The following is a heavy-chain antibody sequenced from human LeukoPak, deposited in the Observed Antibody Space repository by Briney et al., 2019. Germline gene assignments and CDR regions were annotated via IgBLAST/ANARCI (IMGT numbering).Heavy chain of an antibody. D-gene: IGHD3-22*01. CDR3: ARGGYYYDSSGYISY. CDR2: IYSGGST. V-gene: IGHV3-53*01. J-gene: IGHJ4*02. CDR1: GFTVSSNY. Sequence: GGSLRLSCAASGFTVSSNYMSWVRQAPGKGLEWVSVIYSGGSTYYADSVKGRFTISRDNSKNTLYLQMNSLRAEDTAVYYCARGGYYYDSSGYISYWGQGTLVTVSS.